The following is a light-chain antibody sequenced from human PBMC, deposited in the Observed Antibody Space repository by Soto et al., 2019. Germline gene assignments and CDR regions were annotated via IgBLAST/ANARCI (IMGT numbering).Light chain of an antibody. CDR2: KAS. CDR1: QSISSW. J-gene: IGKJ1*01. Sequence: DIQMTQSPSTLSASVGDRVTITCRASQSISSWLAWYQQKPGKAPKLLIYKASSLESGVPSRFSGSGSGTEFTLTISNLQPDDFATYYCQQYNNYPWTFGQGTKWIS. CDR3: QQYNNYPWT. V-gene: IGKV1-5*03.